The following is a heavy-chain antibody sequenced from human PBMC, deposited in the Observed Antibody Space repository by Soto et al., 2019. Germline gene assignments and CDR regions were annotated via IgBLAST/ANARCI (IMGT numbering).Heavy chain of an antibody. J-gene: IGHJ6*02. D-gene: IGHD3-9*01. CDR1: GFTFSSYG. Sequence: LRLSCAASGFTFSSYGMHWVRQAPGKGLEWVAVISYDGSNKYYADSVKGRFTISRDNSKNTLYLQMNSLRAEDTAVYYCATRADNYYYYGMDVWGQGTTVTVSS. CDR2: ISYDGSNK. CDR3: ATRADNYYYYGMDV. V-gene: IGHV3-30*03.